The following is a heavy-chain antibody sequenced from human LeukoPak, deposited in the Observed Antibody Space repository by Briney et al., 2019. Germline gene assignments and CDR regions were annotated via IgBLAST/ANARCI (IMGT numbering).Heavy chain of an antibody. J-gene: IGHJ4*02. CDR3: ARARVFDDSSGYYFDY. D-gene: IGHD3-22*01. V-gene: IGHV3-74*01. CDR2: INSDGSIT. Sequence: GGSLRLSCAASGFTFSSFWMHWVRHAPGKGLVWVSRINSDGSITVYADSVKGRFTISRDNAKNTLYLQTVSLRAEDTAVYYCARARVFDDSSGYYFDYWGQGTLVTVSS. CDR1: GFTFSSFW.